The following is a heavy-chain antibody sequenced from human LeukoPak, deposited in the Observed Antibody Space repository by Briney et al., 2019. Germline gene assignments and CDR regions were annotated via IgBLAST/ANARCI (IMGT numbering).Heavy chain of an antibody. V-gene: IGHV3-21*01. D-gene: IGHD3-3*01. J-gene: IGHJ5*02. CDR2: ISSSSSYI. CDR3: AREKYDFWSGYYYNWFDP. Sequence: GGSLRLSCAASGFTFSSYSMNWVRQAPGKGLEWVSSISSSSSYIYYADSVKGRFTISRDNAKNSLYLQMNSLRAEDTAVYYCAREKYDFWSGYYYNWFDPWGQGTLVTVSS. CDR1: GFTFSSYS.